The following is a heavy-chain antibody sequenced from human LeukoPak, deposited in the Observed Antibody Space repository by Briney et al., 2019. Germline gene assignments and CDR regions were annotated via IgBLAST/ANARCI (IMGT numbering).Heavy chain of an antibody. Sequence: SETLSLTCTVSGGSTSSSSYYWGWIRQPPGKGLEWIGSIYYSGSTYYNPSLKSRVTISVDTSKNQFSLKLSSVTAADTAVYYCARLSRPPDAFDIWGQGTMVTVSS. V-gene: IGHV4-39*01. J-gene: IGHJ3*02. CDR2: IYYSGST. CDR3: ARLSRPPDAFDI. CDR1: GGSTSSSSYY.